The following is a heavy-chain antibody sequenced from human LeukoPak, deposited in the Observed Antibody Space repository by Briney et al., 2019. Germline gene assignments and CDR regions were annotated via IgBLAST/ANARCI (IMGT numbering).Heavy chain of an antibody. CDR1: GFTFSSYW. D-gene: IGHD3-22*01. V-gene: IGHV3-7*01. CDR3: ARDSTLITMIVVAGNAFDI. Sequence: PGGSLRLSCAASGFTFSSYWMSWVRQAPGRGLEWVANIKQDGSEKYYVDSVKGRFTISRDNTKNSLYLQMNSLRAEDTAVYYCARDSTLITMIVVAGNAFDIWGQGTMVTVSS. J-gene: IGHJ3*02. CDR2: IKQDGSEK.